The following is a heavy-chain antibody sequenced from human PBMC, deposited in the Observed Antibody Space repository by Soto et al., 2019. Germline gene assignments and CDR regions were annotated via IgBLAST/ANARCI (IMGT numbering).Heavy chain of an antibody. Sequence: QVQLVQSGAEVKKPGSSVKVSCKASGGTFSSYAIIWVRQAPGQGLEWMGGIIPIFGTANYAQKFQGRVTITADESASTADRELSSLRSEDTAVYYCARESRYCSGGSCYFLPGIDYWGQGTLVTVSS. CDR2: IIPIFGTA. CDR1: GGTFSSYA. D-gene: IGHD2-15*01. V-gene: IGHV1-69*12. CDR3: ARESRYCSGGSCYFLPGIDY. J-gene: IGHJ4*02.